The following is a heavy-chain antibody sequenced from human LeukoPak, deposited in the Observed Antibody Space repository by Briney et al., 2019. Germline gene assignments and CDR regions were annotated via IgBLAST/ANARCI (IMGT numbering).Heavy chain of an antibody. CDR3: ARDWGSSGWYNWFDP. D-gene: IGHD6-19*01. CDR1: GFSIGNYG. V-gene: IGHV3-30*03. Sequence: PGGSLRLSCAVSGFSIGNYGMHWVRQAPDKGLEWVAMISHDGGAKHYGDSVKGRLTISRDNSENTLYLQVNSLRVEDTAVYYCARDWGSSGWYNWFDPWGQGTLVTVSS. CDR2: ISHDGGAK. J-gene: IGHJ5*02.